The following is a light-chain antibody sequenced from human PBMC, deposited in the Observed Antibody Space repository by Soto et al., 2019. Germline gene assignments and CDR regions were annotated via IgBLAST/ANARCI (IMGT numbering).Light chain of an antibody. CDR3: NSYTNSSAVV. CDR1: RDDIGAYDY. V-gene: IGLV2-14*01. Sequence: QSXLAQPASVSGSPGQSITISCAGTRDDIGAYDYVSWYQQHPGNAPKLLVYEVTNRPSGVSDRFSGSKSGNTASLTISGLQAEDEADYYCNSYTNSSAVVFGGGTKVTVL. CDR2: EVT. J-gene: IGLJ2*01.